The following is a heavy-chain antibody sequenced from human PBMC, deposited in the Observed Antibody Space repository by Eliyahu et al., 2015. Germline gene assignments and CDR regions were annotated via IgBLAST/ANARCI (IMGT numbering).Heavy chain of an antibody. CDR2: ISSSSSYI. D-gene: IGHD3-22*01. J-gene: IGHJ4*02. CDR1: GFTFXSYS. Sequence: EVQLVESGGGLVKPGXSLXXSXAASGFTFXSYSMXWXRQAPGKGLEWVSSISSSSSYIYYADSVKGRFTISRDNAKNSLYLQMNSLRAEDTAVYYCARSYYDSSGYKQPGYWGQGTLVTVSS. V-gene: IGHV3-21*01. CDR3: ARSYYDSSGYKQPGY.